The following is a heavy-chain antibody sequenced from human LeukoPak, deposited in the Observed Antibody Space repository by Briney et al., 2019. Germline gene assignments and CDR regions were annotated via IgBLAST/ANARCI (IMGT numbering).Heavy chain of an antibody. CDR1: GFIFNNYA. Sequence: GGSLRLSCAGSGFIFNNYAMHWVRQPPGKGLEWVSGISWNSGSIDYADSVKGRFTISRDNAKNSLYLQLNSLRVEDTAFYYCAKDNRRHYTSGPNPDSLHWGQGALVTVSS. CDR3: AKDNRRHYTSGPNPDSLH. CDR2: ISWNSGSI. V-gene: IGHV3-9*01. D-gene: IGHD6-19*01. J-gene: IGHJ4*02.